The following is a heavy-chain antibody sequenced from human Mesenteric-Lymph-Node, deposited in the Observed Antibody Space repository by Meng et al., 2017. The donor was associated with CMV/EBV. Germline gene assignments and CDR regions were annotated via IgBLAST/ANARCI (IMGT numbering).Heavy chain of an antibody. V-gene: IGHV4-59*01. CDR1: GGSIISYY. CDR3: VRARKYSYGYYYYAMDV. CDR2: IYYSGST. D-gene: IGHD5-18*01. Sequence: SETLSLTCIVSGGSIISYYWSWIRQPPGKGLEWIGYIYYSGSTNYNPSLKSRVTISVNTSKNQFSLKLSSVTAADTAVYYCVRARKYSYGYYYYAMDVWGQGTTVTVSS. J-gene: IGHJ6*02.